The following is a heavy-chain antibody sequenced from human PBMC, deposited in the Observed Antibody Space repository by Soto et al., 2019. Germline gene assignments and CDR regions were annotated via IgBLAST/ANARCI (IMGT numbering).Heavy chain of an antibody. J-gene: IGHJ6*03. CDR1: GGSISSGGDY. CDR2: IYYTGGT. V-gene: IGHV4-31*03. Sequence: QVQLQESGPGLVTPSQTLSLTCSVSGGSISSGGDYWTWIRQHPGEGLEWIGYIYYTGGTSYTPSLKSRVTISLATSNNQFSVKLNSVTPADTAVSYCARVRASNYNHYYMDVWGKGTTVTVSS. CDR3: ARVRASNYNHYYMDV. D-gene: IGHD6-6*01.